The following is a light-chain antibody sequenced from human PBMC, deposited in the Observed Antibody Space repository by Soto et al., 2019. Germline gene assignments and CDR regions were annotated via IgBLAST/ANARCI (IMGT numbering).Light chain of an antibody. CDR1: QSLLHSDGYNY. Sequence: DIVMTQSPLSLPVTPGEPASISCRSSQSLLHSDGYNYLDWFLQRPGQSPQLLIYLGSSRASGVPDRSSGSGSGTDFTLKISRVEAEDVGVYYCMQALQTPLTFGGGTKV. CDR3: MQALQTPLT. J-gene: IGKJ4*01. CDR2: LGS. V-gene: IGKV2-28*01.